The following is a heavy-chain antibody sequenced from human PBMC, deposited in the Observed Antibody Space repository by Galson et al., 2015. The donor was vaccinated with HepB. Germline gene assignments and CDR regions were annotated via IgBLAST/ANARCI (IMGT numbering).Heavy chain of an antibody. J-gene: IGHJ4*02. CDR1: GFTFSNYG. V-gene: IGHV3-33*01. CDR3: AREDRYTYIVSFDY. Sequence: SLRLSCAASGFTFSNYGMHWVRRAPGKGLEWVALIWKDGSNKYYADSVKGRFSISRDNSKNALYLQMNSLRAEDTAMYFCAREDRYTYIVSFDYWGQGARVTVSS. CDR2: IWKDGSNK. D-gene: IGHD5-18*01.